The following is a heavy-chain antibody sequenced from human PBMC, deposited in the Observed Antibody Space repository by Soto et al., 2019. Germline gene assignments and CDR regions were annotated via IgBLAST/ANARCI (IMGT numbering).Heavy chain of an antibody. CDR2: IIPILGIA. V-gene: IGHV1-69*04. CDR1: GGTFSSYT. Sequence: GASVKVSCKASGGTFSSYTISWVRQAPGQGLEWMGRIIPILGIANYAQKFQGRVTITADKSTSTAYMELSSLRSEDTAVYYCARDSGHCSGGSCNHYSGQGTLVTVST. CDR3: ARDSGHCSGGSCNHY. D-gene: IGHD2-15*01. J-gene: IGHJ4*02.